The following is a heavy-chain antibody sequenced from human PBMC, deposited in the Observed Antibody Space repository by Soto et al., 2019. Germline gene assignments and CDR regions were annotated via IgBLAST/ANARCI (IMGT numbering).Heavy chain of an antibody. CDR1: AFTFNNFP. V-gene: IGHV3-21*01. CDR2: ITTTSTYK. D-gene: IGHD2-2*01. CDR3: AREKCSSTSCNHGMDV. Sequence: LRLSCVASAFTFNNFPMHWVRHAPGKGLQWLASITTTSTYKYYADSVKGRFSISRDNAKNSLYLELTNLRSEDTAVYYCAREKCSSTSCNHGMDVWGLGTTVTVSS. J-gene: IGHJ6*02.